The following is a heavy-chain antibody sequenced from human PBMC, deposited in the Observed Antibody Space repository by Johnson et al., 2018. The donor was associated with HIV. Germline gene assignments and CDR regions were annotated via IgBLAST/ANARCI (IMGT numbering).Heavy chain of an antibody. CDR2: ISYHGGNK. D-gene: IGHD3-10*01. V-gene: IGHV3-30*04. Sequence: QVQLVESGGGVVQPGGSLRLSCAPSGFTFSSYAMHWVRQAPGKGLEWVAVISYHGGNKYYADSVKGRFTISRDNSKNTLYLQMNSLRAEDTAVYYCARDPYGSGPYVAFDIWGQGTMVTVSS. CDR1: GFTFSSYA. CDR3: ARDPYGSGPYVAFDI. J-gene: IGHJ3*02.